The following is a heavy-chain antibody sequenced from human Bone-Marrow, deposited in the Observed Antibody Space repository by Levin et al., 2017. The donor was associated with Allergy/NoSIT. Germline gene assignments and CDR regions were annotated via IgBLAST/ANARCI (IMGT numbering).Heavy chain of an antibody. V-gene: IGHV5-51*01. CDR1: GYIFSSYW. J-gene: IGHJ4*02. CDR2: FFPGDSDT. CDR3: ARHFLGGWLVQDY. D-gene: IGHD6-19*01. Sequence: ASVKVSCKGSGYIFSSYWIGWVRQMPGKGLEWVGSFFPGDSDTRYSPSFQGQVTFSADTSISTAYLQWNSLKASDTAIYYCARHFLGGWLVQDYWGQGTLVTVSS.